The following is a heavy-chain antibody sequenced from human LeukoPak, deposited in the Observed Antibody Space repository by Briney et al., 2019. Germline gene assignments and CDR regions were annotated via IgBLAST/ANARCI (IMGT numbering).Heavy chain of an antibody. V-gene: IGHV4-39*01. J-gene: IGHJ6*02. Sequence: SETLSLTCTVSGGSISSSSYYWGWIRQPPGKGLEWIGSIFYSGSTYYNPSLKSRVTMSVDTSRNQFSLKLNSVTAADTAVYYCASVYGSGSYWYRMDVWGQGTTVTVSS. CDR3: ASVYGSGSYWYRMDV. CDR2: IFYSGST. D-gene: IGHD3-10*01. CDR1: GGSISSSSYY.